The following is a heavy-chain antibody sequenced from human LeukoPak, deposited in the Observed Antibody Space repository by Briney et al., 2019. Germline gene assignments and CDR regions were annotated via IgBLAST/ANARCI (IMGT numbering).Heavy chain of an antibody. Sequence: GGSLRLSCAASGLTFSSYALNWFRRPPGKGLEWVSGIIDSGGSTYYADSVKGRFTISRDNSKNTLYLKMSSLRAEDTAVYYCAKGGSSSFGYWGQGTLVTVSS. V-gene: IGHV3-23*01. CDR3: AKGGSSSFGY. CDR1: GLTFSSYA. D-gene: IGHD6-6*01. CDR2: IIDSGGST. J-gene: IGHJ4*02.